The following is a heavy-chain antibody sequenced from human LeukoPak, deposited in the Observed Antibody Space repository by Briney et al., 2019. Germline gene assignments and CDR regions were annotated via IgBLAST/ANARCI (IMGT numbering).Heavy chain of an antibody. Sequence: PGGSLRLSCAASGFTFSSYAMSWVRQAPGKGLEWVSAISGSGGSTYYADSVKGRFTISRDNSKNTLYLQMNSLRAEDTAVYYCARDRGPTIAVPYYFDYWGQGTLVTVSS. J-gene: IGHJ4*02. V-gene: IGHV3-23*01. CDR2: ISGSGGST. D-gene: IGHD6-19*01. CDR1: GFTFSSYA. CDR3: ARDRGPTIAVPYYFDY.